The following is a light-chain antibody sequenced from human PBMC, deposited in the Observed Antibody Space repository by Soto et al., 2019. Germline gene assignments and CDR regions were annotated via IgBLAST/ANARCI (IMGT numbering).Light chain of an antibody. V-gene: IGLV2-14*01. CDR2: EVS. CDR3: QSSDSSPSGSYV. J-gene: IGLJ1*01. CDR1: SSDVGGYNY. Sequence: QSALTQPASVSGSPGQSITISCTGTSSDVGGYNYVSWYQQHPGKAPKLMIYEVSNRPSGVSNRFSGSKSGNTASLAITGLQAEDEADYYCQSSDSSPSGSYVFGTGTKVTVL.